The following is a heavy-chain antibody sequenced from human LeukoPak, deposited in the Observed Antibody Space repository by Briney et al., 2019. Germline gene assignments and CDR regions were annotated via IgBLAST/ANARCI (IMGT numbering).Heavy chain of an antibody. CDR3: ARTRIDYDSSGTPQTYGMDV. Sequence: SGGSLRLSCAASGFTVSSNYMSWVRQAPGKGLEWVSVIYSGGSTHYADSVKGRFTISRHNSKNTLYLQMNSLRAEDTAVYYCARTRIDYDSSGTPQTYGMDVWGQGTTVTVSS. CDR2: IYSGGST. D-gene: IGHD3-22*01. J-gene: IGHJ6*02. CDR1: GFTVSSNY. V-gene: IGHV3-53*04.